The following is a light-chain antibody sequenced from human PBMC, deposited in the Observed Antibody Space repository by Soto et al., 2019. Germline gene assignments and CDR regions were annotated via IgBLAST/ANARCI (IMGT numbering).Light chain of an antibody. Sequence: EIVLTQSPGTLSLSPGESATLSCRASRSLDSGQLAWYQQKVGRAPRLLIHDAFMRATGIPDRFSGSGSGTDFTLTIARLEPEDFAVYYCQQYGDSPRTVGQGTRLE. V-gene: IGKV3-20*01. J-gene: IGKJ5*01. CDR3: QQYGDSPRT. CDR1: RSLDSGQ. CDR2: DAF.